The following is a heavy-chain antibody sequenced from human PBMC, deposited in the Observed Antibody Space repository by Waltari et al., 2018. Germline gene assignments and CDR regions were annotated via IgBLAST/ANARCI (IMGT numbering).Heavy chain of an antibody. Sequence: QLQLQESGPGLVKPSGALSLTCTVSGDSMSSNEWWSWVRQTPEKGLEGIGQIHRRGETNYNPSLESRVTISIDTSNNQFSLKVASTTAADTAVYYCARDRGRGLYFDSWGQGILVTVSP. V-gene: IGHV4-4*02. J-gene: IGHJ4*02. CDR3: ARDRGRGLYFDS. D-gene: IGHD2-15*01. CDR1: GDSMSSNEW. CDR2: IHRRGET.